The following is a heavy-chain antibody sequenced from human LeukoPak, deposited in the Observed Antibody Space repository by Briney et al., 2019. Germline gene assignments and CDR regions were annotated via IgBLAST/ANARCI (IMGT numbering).Heavy chain of an antibody. CDR2: ISGGGDST. D-gene: IGHD3-22*01. J-gene: IGHJ4*02. CDR1: GFIFGKYA. CDR3: ARDPASWTYYDSSGYYDY. Sequence: GGSLRLSCVGSGFIFGKYAMTWVRQAPGKGLEWVSTISGGGDSTWNADSVKGRFTISRDNSKNTLYLQMNSLRAEDTAVYYCARDPASWTYYDSSGYYDYWGQGTLVTVSS. V-gene: IGHV3-23*01.